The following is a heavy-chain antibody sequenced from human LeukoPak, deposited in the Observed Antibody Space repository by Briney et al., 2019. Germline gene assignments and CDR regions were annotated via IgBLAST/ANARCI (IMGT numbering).Heavy chain of an antibody. CDR3: ARGSYCSGGSCSFYYYYGMDV. D-gene: IGHD2-15*01. CDR2: ISYDGSNK. V-gene: IGHV3-30-3*01. Sequence: GGSLRLSCAASGFTFSSYAMHWVRQAPGKGLEWVAVISYDGSNKYYADSVKGRFTISRDNSKNTLYLQMNSLRAEDTAVYYCARGSYCSGGSCSFYYYYGMDVWGQGTTVTVSS. CDR1: GFTFSSYA. J-gene: IGHJ6*02.